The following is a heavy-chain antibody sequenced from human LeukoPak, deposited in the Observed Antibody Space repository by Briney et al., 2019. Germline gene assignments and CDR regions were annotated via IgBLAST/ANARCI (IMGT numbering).Heavy chain of an antibody. J-gene: IGHJ3*02. CDR1: GGSISSYY. D-gene: IGHD5-24*01. CDR3: AGRLWRRDGYNLSAFDI. Sequence: ASETLSLTCTVSGGSISSYYWNWIRQPPGKGLEWIGYIYYSGSTNYNPSLKSRVTISVDTSKNQFSLKLSSVTAADTAVYYCAGRLWRRDGYNLSAFDIWGQGTMVTASS. CDR2: IYYSGST. V-gene: IGHV4-59*01.